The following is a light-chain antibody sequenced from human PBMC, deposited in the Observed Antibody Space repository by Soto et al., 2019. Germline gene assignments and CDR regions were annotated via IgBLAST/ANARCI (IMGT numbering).Light chain of an antibody. CDR3: LQDYSYPWT. CDR2: SAS. V-gene: IGKV1-6*01. Sequence: AIQMTQSPSSLSASVGDRVTITCRASLGISDDLGWYQQKPGTAPKLLIYSASSLQSGAPSSFSGSGSGTDFTLTISCLQPEDFATYYCLQDYSYPWTFGQGTKVEI. CDR1: LGISDD. J-gene: IGKJ1*01.